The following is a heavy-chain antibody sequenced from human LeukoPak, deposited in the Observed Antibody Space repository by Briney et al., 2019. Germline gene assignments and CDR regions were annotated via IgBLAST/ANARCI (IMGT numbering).Heavy chain of an antibody. CDR3: ARSFSSSWYGDFDY. D-gene: IGHD6-13*01. CDR1: GFTFSSCW. CDR2: IKQDGSDK. V-gene: IGHV3-7*05. Sequence: GGSLRLSCAATGFTFSSCWMSWVRQAPGKGLEWVANIKQDGSDKYYVDSVKGRFTISRDNAKNSLYLQMNSLRAEDTAVYYCARSFSSSWYGDFDYWGQGTLVTVSS. J-gene: IGHJ4*02.